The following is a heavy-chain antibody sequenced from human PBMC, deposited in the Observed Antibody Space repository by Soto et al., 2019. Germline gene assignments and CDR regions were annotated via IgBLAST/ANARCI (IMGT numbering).Heavy chain of an antibody. CDR2: ISYDGSNK. CDR1: GFTFSSYG. Sequence: PGGSLRLSCAASGFTFSSYGMHWVRQAPGKGLEWVAVISYDGSNKYYADSVKGRFTISRDNSKNTLYLQMNSLRAEDTAVYYCARKKQLDRSNWFDPWGQGTLVTVS. V-gene: IGHV3-30*03. CDR3: ARKKQLDRSNWFDP. J-gene: IGHJ5*02. D-gene: IGHD6-6*01.